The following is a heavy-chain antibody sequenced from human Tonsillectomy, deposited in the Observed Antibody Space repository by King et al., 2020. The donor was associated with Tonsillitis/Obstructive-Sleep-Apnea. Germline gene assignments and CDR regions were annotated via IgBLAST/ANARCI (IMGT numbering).Heavy chain of an antibody. D-gene: IGHD4-17*01. Sequence: QLVQSGGGLVKPGGSLRLSCAASGFTFSNAWMSWVRQAPGKGLEWVGRIKSKTDGGTTDYAAPVKGRFTISRDDSKNTLYLQMNSLKTEDTAVYYCTTDYGDYEGGSYYYYYMDVWGKGTTVTVSS. J-gene: IGHJ6*03. CDR1: GFTFSNAW. CDR3: TTDYGDYEGGSYYYYYMDV. CDR2: IKSKTDGGTT. V-gene: IGHV3-15*01.